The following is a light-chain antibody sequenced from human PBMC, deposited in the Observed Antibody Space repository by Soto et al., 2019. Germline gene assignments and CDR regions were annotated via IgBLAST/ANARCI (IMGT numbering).Light chain of an antibody. CDR2: DVS. Sequence: SVLTQPASVSGSPGQSITISCTGTSSDVGGYNYVSWYQQHPGKAPKLMIYDVSNRPSGVSNRFSGSKSGNTASLTISGXXXXXXXDYYXSSYXXSSSXVFGTGTKSPS. J-gene: IGLJ1*01. V-gene: IGLV2-14*01. CDR3: SSYXXSSSXV. CDR1: SSDVGGYNY.